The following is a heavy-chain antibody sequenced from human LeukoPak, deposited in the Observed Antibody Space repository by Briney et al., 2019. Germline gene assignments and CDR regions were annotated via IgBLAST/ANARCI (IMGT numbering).Heavy chain of an antibody. CDR3: ARRYYYNLGSFPFDF. V-gene: IGHV4-34*01. Sequence: PSETLPITCAVSGGPFSGYFWSWIRQSSGKGLEWIGEIHNSGTTNYNPSLNSRVTISEDTSKNQFYLNLSSVTAADTAVYYCARRYYYNLGSFPFDFWGQGTLVTVSS. J-gene: IGHJ4*02. CDR2: IHNSGTT. CDR1: GGPFSGYF. D-gene: IGHD3-10*01.